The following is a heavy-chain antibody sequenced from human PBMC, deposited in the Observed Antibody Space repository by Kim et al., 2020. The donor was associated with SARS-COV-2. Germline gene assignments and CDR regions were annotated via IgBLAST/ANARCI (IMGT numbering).Heavy chain of an antibody. CDR1: GYTFTSYD. V-gene: IGHV1-8*01. Sequence: ASVKVSCKASGYTFTSYDINWVRQATGQGLEWMGWMNPNSGNTGYAQKFQGRVTMTRNTSISTAYMELSSLRSEDTAVYYCARGRGYYYDSSGPLVRVCYFDYWGQGTLVTVSS. CDR3: ARGRGYYYDSSGPLVRVCYFDY. J-gene: IGHJ4*02. D-gene: IGHD3-22*01. CDR2: MNPNSGNT.